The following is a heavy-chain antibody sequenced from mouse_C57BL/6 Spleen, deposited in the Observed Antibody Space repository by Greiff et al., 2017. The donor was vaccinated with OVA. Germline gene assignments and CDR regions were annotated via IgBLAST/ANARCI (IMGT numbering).Heavy chain of an antibody. J-gene: IGHJ1*03. CDR3: ARKGNYYGSSYGYFDV. CDR2: INPGSGGT. Sequence: QVQLKESGAELVRPGTSVKVSCKASGYAFTNYLIEWVKQRPGQGLEWIGVINPGSGGTNYNEKFKGKATLTADKSSSTAYMQLSSLTSEDSAVYFCARKGNYYGSSYGYFDVWGTGTTVTVSS. CDR1: GYAFTNYL. D-gene: IGHD1-1*01. V-gene: IGHV1-54*01.